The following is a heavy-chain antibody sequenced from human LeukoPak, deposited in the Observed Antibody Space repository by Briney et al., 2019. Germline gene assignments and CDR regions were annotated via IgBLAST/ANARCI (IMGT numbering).Heavy chain of an antibody. D-gene: IGHD6-19*01. CDR3: ARARGYSSGRYYFDY. CDR1: GYTFTSSD. CDR2: MNPNSGNT. J-gene: IGHJ4*02. Sequence: ASVKVSCKASGYTFTSSDFNWVRQATGQGLEWMGWMNPNSGNTGYAQKFQGRVTMTTDTSTSTAYMELRSLRSDDTAVYYCARARGYSSGRYYFDYWGQGTLVTVSS. V-gene: IGHV1-8*01.